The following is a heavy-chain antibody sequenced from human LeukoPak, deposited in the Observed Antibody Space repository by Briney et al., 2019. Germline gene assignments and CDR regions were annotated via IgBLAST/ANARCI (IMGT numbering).Heavy chain of an antibody. V-gene: IGHV4-30-4*01. Sequence: SRTLSLTCTVSGGSISSGDYYWSWIRQPPGKGLEWIGYIYYSGSTYYNPSLKSRFTISVDTSKNQFSLKLSSVTAADTAVYYCASEPADYYDSSGRNCWGQGTLVTVSS. CDR3: ASEPADYYDSSGRNC. D-gene: IGHD3-22*01. CDR1: GGSISSGDYY. CDR2: IYYSGST. J-gene: IGHJ4*02.